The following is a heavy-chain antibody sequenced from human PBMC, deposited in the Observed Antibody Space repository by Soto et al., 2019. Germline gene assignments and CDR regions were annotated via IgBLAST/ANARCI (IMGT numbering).Heavy chain of an antibody. CDR1: GDSVSSNSAA. Sequence: PSQALSLTCAISGDSVSSNSAAWNWIRQSPSRGLEWLGRTYYRSKWYNDYAVSVKSRITINPDTSKNQFSLQLNSVTPEDTAVYYCARDLRLGGAGLDAHHNRFAPSARGTPVPVSS. CDR2: TYYRSKWYN. CDR3: ARDLRLGGAGLDAHHNRFAP. V-gene: IGHV6-1*01. J-gene: IGHJ5*02. D-gene: IGHD6-13*01.